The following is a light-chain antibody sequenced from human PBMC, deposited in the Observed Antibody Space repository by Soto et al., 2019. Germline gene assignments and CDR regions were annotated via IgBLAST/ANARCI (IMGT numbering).Light chain of an antibody. J-gene: IGLJ1*01. CDR2: EVS. Sequence: QSALTRPASVSGSPGQSITISCTGTSSDVGGYNYVSWYQQQPGKAPKLMIYEVSNRPSGVSNRFSGSKSGNTASLTISGLQAEDEADYYCSSYTSSSIDYVFGTGTKLTVL. CDR1: SSDVGGYNY. V-gene: IGLV2-14*01. CDR3: SSYTSSSIDYV.